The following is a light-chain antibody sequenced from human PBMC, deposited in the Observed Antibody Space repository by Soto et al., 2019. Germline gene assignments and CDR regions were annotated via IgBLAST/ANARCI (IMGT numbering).Light chain of an antibody. CDR3: MQALSTPGIT. V-gene: IGKV2-28*01. J-gene: IGKJ5*01. Sequence: DLVMTQSPLSLPVTPGEPASISCRSSQSLLHSNGYNYLDWYLQKPGQSPQLLIYLGSNRASGVPDRFSDSGSGTDFTLKISRVEAEDVGVYYCMQALSTPGITFGQGTRLEIK. CDR1: QSLLHSNGYNY. CDR2: LGS.